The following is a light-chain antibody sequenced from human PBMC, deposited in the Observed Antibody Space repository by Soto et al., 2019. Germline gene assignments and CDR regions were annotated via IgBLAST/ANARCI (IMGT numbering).Light chain of an antibody. CDR3: QQYGSSLYT. CDR2: GAS. V-gene: IGKV3-20*01. J-gene: IGKJ2*01. CDR1: QSVSSSY. Sequence: EIVLTQSPGTLSLSPGERATLSCRASQSVSSSYLAWYQQKPGQAPRLLIYGASSRATGIPDRFSGSGSGKDFTLTISRLEPGDFAVYYCQQYGSSLYTFGQGTKLEIK.